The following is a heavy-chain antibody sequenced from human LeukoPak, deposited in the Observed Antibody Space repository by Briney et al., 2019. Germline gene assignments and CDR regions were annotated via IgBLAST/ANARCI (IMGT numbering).Heavy chain of an antibody. CDR2: IKSKVSGGST. V-gene: IGHV3-15*01. CDR3: TTVSQDF. J-gene: IGHJ4*02. CDR1: GFTFKNAW. Sequence: GGSLRLSCAAFGFTFKNAWMSWVRQAPGKGLEWIGRIKSKVSGGSTDYAAPVEGRFTVSRDDSEDTLYLQMDSLKPEDTALYYCTTVSQDFWGQGTLVTVSS.